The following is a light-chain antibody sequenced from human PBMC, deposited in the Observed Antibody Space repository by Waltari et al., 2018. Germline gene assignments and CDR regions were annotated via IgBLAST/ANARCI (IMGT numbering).Light chain of an antibody. J-gene: IGKJ2*01. V-gene: IGKV1-33*01. CDR1: QDIGNY. Sequence: DIQMTQSPSSLSASVGDKVTITFQASQDIGNYLNWYQQKPGKAPNLLIHAASNLEGGVPSRFSGRGSGTHFSFTISSLQPGDFATYYCQQYLSLPYTFGQGTILDI. CDR3: QQYLSLPYT. CDR2: AAS.